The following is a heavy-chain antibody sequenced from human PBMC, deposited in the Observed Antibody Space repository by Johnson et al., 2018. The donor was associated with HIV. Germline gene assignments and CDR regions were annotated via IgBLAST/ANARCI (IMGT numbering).Heavy chain of an antibody. CDR2: INGDGSST. D-gene: IGHD4-23*01. J-gene: IGHJ3*02. V-gene: IGHV3-20*04. Sequence: VQLVESGGGVVRPGGSLRLSCEATGFTFDDYGMSWVRQAPGKGLVWVSRINGDGSSTPYADSVKGRFTISRDNDKNTVYLQMNSLRVEDTAVYYCGRPGNFDIWGLGTMVTVSS. CDR3: GRPGNFDI. CDR1: GFTFDDYG.